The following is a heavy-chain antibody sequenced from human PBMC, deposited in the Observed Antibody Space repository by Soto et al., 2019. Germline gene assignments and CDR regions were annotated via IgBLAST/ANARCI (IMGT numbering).Heavy chain of an antibody. CDR2: ISGSGGTT. J-gene: IGHJ4*02. CDR3: AKAPVHIAAPMYYFDY. CDR1: GFTFSSYA. Sequence: GGSLRLSCAASGFTFSSYAMSWVRQAPGKGLEWVSAISGSGGTTYYADSVKGRFTISRDNSKNTLYLQMNSLRAEDTAVYFCAKAPVHIAAPMYYFDYWGQGTLVTVS. V-gene: IGHV3-23*01. D-gene: IGHD2-21*01.